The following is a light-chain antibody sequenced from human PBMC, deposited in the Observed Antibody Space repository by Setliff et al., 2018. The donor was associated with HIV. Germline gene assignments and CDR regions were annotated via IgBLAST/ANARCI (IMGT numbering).Light chain of an antibody. CDR2: DFT. J-gene: IGLJ1*01. V-gene: IGLV2-11*01. Sequence: QSVLTQPRSVSGSPGQSVTISCTGTSSDVGAYNYVSWYQQHTGKAPTLMIYDFTKRPSGVPDRFSGSKSANTASLTISGLQAEDEADYYCSSYAGNFLFVFGIGTKVTVL. CDR1: SSDVGAYNY. CDR3: SSYAGNFLFV.